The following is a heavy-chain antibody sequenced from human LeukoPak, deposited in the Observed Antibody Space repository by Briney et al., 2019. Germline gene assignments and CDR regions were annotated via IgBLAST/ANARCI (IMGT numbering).Heavy chain of an antibody. J-gene: IGHJ5*02. CDR2: IYPGDSDT. D-gene: IGHD3-10*01. CDR1: GYSFTSYW. CDR3: ARTNMVRGVIGWFDP. V-gene: IGHV5-51*01. Sequence: GESLKISCKGSGYSFTSYWIGWVRQMPGKGLEWIGIIYPGDSDTRYSPSFQGQVTISADKSISTAYLQWSSLKASDTAMYYCARTNMVRGVIGWFDPWGQGTLVTVSS.